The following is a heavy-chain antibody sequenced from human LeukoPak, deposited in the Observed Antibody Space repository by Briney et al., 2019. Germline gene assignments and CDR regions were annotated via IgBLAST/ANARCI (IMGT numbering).Heavy chain of an antibody. J-gene: IGHJ4*02. V-gene: IGHV3-30*04. CDR2: ISYDGSNK. CDR1: GFTFNSYA. Sequence: GGSLRLSCAASGFTFNSYAIHWVRQAPGKGLEWVAVISYDGSNKYYADSVKGRFTISRDNSKNTLYLQLDSLRPEDTAVYYCARDQLAYSGYDTLFDYWGQGTLVTVSS. D-gene: IGHD5-12*01. CDR3: ARDQLAYSGYDTLFDY.